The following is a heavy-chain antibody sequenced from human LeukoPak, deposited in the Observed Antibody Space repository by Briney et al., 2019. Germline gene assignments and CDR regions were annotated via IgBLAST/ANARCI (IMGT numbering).Heavy chain of an antibody. CDR1: GGSFSGYY. CDR3: ARVHMVRGVIYNWFDP. CDR2: INHSGST. J-gene: IGHJ5*02. Sequence: PSETLSLTCAVYGGSFSGYYWSWIRQPPGKGLEWIGEINHSGSTNYNSSLKSRVTISVDTSKNQFSLKLSSVTAADTAVYYCARVHMVRGVIYNWFDPWGQGTLVTVSS. V-gene: IGHV4-34*01. D-gene: IGHD3-10*01.